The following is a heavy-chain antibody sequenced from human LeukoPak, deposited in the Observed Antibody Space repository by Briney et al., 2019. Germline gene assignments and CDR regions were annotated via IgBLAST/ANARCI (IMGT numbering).Heavy chain of an antibody. D-gene: IGHD3-22*01. CDR1: GGSFSGYY. Sequence: PSETLSLTCAVYGGSFSGYYWSWIRQPPGKGLEWIGEINHSGSTNYSPSLKSRVTMSLDMSKNQFSLKLSSVTAADTAVYYCARGPMGYYYDSSGYFGYWGQGTLVTVSS. CDR2: INHSGST. CDR3: ARGPMGYYYDSSGYFGY. J-gene: IGHJ4*02. V-gene: IGHV4-34*01.